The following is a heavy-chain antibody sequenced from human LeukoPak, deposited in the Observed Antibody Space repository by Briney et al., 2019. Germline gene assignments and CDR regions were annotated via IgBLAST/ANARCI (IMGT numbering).Heavy chain of an antibody. CDR3: ARHAAGSFDY. V-gene: IGHV4-59*08. J-gene: IGHJ4*02. D-gene: IGHD6-13*01. CDR1: GGSISSYY. Sequence: SETLSLTCTVSGGSISSYYWSWIRQPPGKGLEWIGYIYYSGSTNYNPSLKSRVTISVDTSKNQFSLKLSSVTAADTAAYYCARHAAGSFDYWGQGTLVTVPS. CDR2: IYYSGST.